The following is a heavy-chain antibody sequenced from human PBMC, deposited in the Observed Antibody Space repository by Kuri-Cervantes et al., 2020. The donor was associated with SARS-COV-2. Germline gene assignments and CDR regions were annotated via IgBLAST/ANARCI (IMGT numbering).Heavy chain of an antibody. CDR2: ISAYNGNS. CDR1: GYSLSSYS. J-gene: IGHJ4*02. D-gene: IGHD1-26*01. CDR3: ARGGSYPTLDY. V-gene: IGHV1-18*01. Sequence: ASVKVSCKASGYSLSSYSVTWIRQAPGQGLEWMGWISAYNGNSNYAEKFRGRVVMTTDTNTNTGYMESLSLRSDDTAVYFCARGGSYPTLDYWGQGTLVTVSS.